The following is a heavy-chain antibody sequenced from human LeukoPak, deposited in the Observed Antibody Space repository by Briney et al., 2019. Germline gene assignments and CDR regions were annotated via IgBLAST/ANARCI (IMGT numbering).Heavy chain of an antibody. CDR2: MNPNSGNT. D-gene: IGHD6-13*01. CDR3: ARGTRSIAAAATRVYYFDY. Sequence: ASVKVSCKASGYTFTSYDINWVRQATGQGLEWMGWMNPNSGNTGYAQKFQGRVTMTRNTSISTAYMELSILRSEDTAVYYCARGTRSIAAAATRVYYFDYWGQGTLVTVSS. CDR1: GYTFTSYD. J-gene: IGHJ4*02. V-gene: IGHV1-8*01.